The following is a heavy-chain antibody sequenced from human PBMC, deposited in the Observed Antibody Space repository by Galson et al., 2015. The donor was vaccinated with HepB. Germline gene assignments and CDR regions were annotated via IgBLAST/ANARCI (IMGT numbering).Heavy chain of an antibody. J-gene: IGHJ4*02. CDR1: GGSISSLY. CDR2: IYYSGST. D-gene: IGHD5-12*01. Sequence: SETLSLTCTVSGGSISSLYWSWIRLPPGKGLEWIGHIYYSGSTNYNPSLKSRVTISLDTSKTHFSLKLTSVTAADTAVYYCARQWGGYDHSYYFDYWGQGTLVTDSS. V-gene: IGHV4-59*01. CDR3: ARQWGGYDHSYYFDY.